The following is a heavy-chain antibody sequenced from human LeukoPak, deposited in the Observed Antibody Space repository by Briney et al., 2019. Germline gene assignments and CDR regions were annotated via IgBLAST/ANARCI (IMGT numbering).Heavy chain of an antibody. Sequence: SETLSLTCTVSSGPITTYYLSWIRQSAGMGLEWIGRISGSGVITYNPSLKSRVILSLDTSNNHFSLKLISVTAADTAVYYCARDSFYYASGSPRVGFDPWGQGTLVTVSS. V-gene: IGHV4-4*07. CDR2: ISGSGVI. CDR3: ARDSFYYASGSPRVGFDP. D-gene: IGHD3-10*01. CDR1: SGPITTYY. J-gene: IGHJ5*02.